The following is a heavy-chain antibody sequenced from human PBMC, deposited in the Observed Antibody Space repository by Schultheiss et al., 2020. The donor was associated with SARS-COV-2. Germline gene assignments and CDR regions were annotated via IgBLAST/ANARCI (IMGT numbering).Heavy chain of an antibody. D-gene: IGHD6-19*01. CDR1: GYTFTSYG. CDR3: ARHRGRDIAVADWFDP. Sequence: SVKVSCKASGYTFTSYGISWVRQAPGQGLEWMGGIIPIFGTANYAQKFQGRVTITRDTSASTAYMELSSLRSDDTAVYYCARHRGRDIAVADWFDPWGQGTLVTVSS. CDR2: IIPIFGTA. V-gene: IGHV1-69*05. J-gene: IGHJ5*02.